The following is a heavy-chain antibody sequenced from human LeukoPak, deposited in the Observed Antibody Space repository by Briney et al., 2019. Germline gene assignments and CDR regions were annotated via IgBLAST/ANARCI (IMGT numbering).Heavy chain of an antibody. CDR3: ARVSAGVIGMKDVFDI. Sequence: GGSLRLSCAASGFTFSRYSMNWVRQAPGKGPEWVSSISGSSSYIYYADSVKGRFTISRHNAKNSLYLQMNSLRAEDTAVYYCARVSAGVIGMKDVFDIWGQGTMVTVSS. D-gene: IGHD3-16*02. CDR1: GFTFSRYS. CDR2: ISGSSSYI. J-gene: IGHJ3*02. V-gene: IGHV3-21*01.